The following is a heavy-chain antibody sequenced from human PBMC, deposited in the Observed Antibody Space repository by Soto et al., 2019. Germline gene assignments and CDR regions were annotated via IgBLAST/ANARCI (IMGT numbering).Heavy chain of an antibody. Sequence: SETLSLTCTVSGYSIRNYHCTWIRQSPGKGLEWIGYVHYSGTTDYNPSLRGRVTISMDTSNNQFSLKLRSVTAADTAVYYCARHNYDSSGYYHYYYGMDVWGQGTTVTVSS. V-gene: IGHV4-59*08. J-gene: IGHJ6*02. CDR1: GYSIRNYH. D-gene: IGHD3-22*01. CDR2: VHYSGTT. CDR3: ARHNYDSSGYYHYYYGMDV.